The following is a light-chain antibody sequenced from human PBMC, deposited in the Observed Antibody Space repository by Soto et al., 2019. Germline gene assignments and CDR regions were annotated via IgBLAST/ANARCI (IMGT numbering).Light chain of an antibody. Sequence: QSVLTQPPSVSRAPGQRVTISCTGSSSNIGARYDVHWYQQLPGTAPKLLIYGNSNRPSGVPDRFSGSKSGTSASLAITGLQAEDEADYYCQSYDSSLNAVVFGGGTKLTVL. CDR3: QSYDSSLNAVV. J-gene: IGLJ2*01. V-gene: IGLV1-40*01. CDR1: SSNIGARYD. CDR2: GNS.